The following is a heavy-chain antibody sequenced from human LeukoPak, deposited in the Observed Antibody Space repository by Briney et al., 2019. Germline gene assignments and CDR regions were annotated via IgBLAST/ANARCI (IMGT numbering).Heavy chain of an antibody. CDR3: ARVGPGVAPNWFDP. CDR2: IYYSGST. D-gene: IGHD3-3*01. J-gene: IGHJ5*02. Sequence: PSETLSLTCTVSGGSISSGGYYWSWIRQHPGKGLEWIGYIYYSGSTYYNPSLKSRVTISVDTSKNQFSLKLSSVTAADTAVYYCARVGPGVAPNWFDPWGQGTLVTVSS. CDR1: GGSISSGGYY. V-gene: IGHV4-31*03.